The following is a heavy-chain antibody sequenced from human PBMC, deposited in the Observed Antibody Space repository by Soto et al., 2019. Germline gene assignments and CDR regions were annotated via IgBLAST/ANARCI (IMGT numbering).Heavy chain of an antibody. CDR3: ARSSLGYCYGGTCYALNY. J-gene: IGHJ4*02. CDR2: INPSGGST. CDR1: GYTFTNYY. V-gene: IGHV1-46*03. D-gene: IGHD2-15*01. Sequence: ASVKVSCKASGYTFTNYYMHWVRQAPGQGLEWMGIINPSGGSTSYAQKFQGRVTMTRDTSTSTVYMELSSLRSEDTAVYYFARSSLGYCYGGTCYALNYWGQGTLVTVSS.